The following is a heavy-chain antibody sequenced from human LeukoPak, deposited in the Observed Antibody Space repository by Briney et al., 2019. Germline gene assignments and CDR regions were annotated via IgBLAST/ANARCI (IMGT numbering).Heavy chain of an antibody. J-gene: IGHJ6*03. D-gene: IGHD6-13*01. CDR1: VGTFSSYA. CDR3: ASCIAAAGSPYYYYYYMDV. V-gene: IGHV1-69*05. CDR2: VIPIFGTA. Sequence: ASVKVSFKASVGTFSSYAISWVRQAPGQGLEWMGGVIPIFGTANYAQKFQGRVTITTDESTSTAYMELSSLRSEDTAVYYCASCIAAAGSPYYYYYYMDVWGKGTTVTVSS.